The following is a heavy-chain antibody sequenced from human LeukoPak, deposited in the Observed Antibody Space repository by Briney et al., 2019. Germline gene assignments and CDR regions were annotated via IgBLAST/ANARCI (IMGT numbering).Heavy chain of an antibody. J-gene: IGHJ4*02. CDR1: GFTVSSNY. CDR3: ARRAGAYSPPYDY. V-gene: IGHV3-53*01. CDR2: IYSGGST. Sequence: GGSLRLSCAASGFTVSSNYMSWVRQAPGKGLEWVSIIYSGGSTFYSDCLKGLFTISRDNCKNTLYLQMNRLRAEDTAVYYCARRAGAYSPPYDYWGQGTLVTVSS. D-gene: IGHD4/OR15-4a*01.